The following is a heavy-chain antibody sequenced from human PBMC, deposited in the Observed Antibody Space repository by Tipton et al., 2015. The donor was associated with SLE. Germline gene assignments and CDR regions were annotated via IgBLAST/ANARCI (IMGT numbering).Heavy chain of an antibody. J-gene: IGHJ3*02. CDR1: GGSIIDIRYY. CDR3: AREVNTVGDSDAFDI. CDR2: IYYSGIS. Sequence: TLSLTCTVSGGSIIDIRYYWGWIRQTPGRGLEWIGSIYYSGISTYNPSLQGRVSISVDTSKNHLSLTMTSVTAADTAVYYCAREVNTVGDSDAFDIWGQGIIVTVSP. D-gene: IGHD5/OR15-5a*01. V-gene: IGHV4-39*07.